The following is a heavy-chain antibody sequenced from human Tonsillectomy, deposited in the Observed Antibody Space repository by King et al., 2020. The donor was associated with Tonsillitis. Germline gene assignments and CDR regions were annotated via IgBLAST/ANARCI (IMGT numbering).Heavy chain of an antibody. CDR1: GFTFSSNG. CDR3: ARGYWGGSGLDAFDI. V-gene: IGHV3-33*01. D-gene: IGHD2-21*01. CDR2: IWSDGRNK. J-gene: IGHJ3*02. Sequence: VQLVESGGGVVQPGRSLRLSCAASGFTFSSNGMHWVRQAPGKGLEWVAVIWSDGRNKYYADSVKGRFTISRDNSKNTLYVQMNSLRAEDTAVYYCARGYWGGSGLDAFDIWGQGTMVTVSS.